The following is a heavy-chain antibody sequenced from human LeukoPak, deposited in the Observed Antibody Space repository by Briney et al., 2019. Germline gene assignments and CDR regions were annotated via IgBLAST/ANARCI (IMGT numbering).Heavy chain of an antibody. CDR3: ARVTQAGTVDY. Sequence: SETLSLTCAVYGGSFSGYYWSWIRQPPGKGLEWIGEINHSGSTNYNPSLKSRVTISVDTSKNQFSLKLSSVTAADTAVYYCARVTQAGTVDYWGQGTLVTVSS. CDR1: GGSFSGYY. D-gene: IGHD6-19*01. J-gene: IGHJ4*02. V-gene: IGHV4-34*01. CDR2: INHSGST.